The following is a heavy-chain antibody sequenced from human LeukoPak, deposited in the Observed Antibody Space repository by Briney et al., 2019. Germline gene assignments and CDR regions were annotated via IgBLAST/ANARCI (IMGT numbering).Heavy chain of an antibody. D-gene: IGHD6-19*01. J-gene: IGHJ4*02. CDR1: GGSISSSNW. CDR3: ARLFSSGWYQGDY. V-gene: IGHV4-4*02. CDR2: IYHSGST. Sequence: SETLSLTCAVSGGSISSSNWWSWVRQPPGKGLEWIGEIYHSGSTNYNPSLKSRVTISVDKSKNQFSLKLSSVTAADTAVYYCARLFSSGWYQGDYWGQGTLVTVSS.